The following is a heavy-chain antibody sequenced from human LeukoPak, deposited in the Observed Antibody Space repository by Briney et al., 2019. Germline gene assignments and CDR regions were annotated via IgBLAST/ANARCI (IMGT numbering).Heavy chain of an antibody. CDR3: ARAGIAEPLTSFDY. Sequence: KPSETLSLTCTVSGGSISSSSYYWGWIRQPPGKGLEWIGSIYYSGSTYYNPSLKSRVTISVDTSKNQFSLKLSSVTAADTAVYYCARAGIAEPLTSFDYWGQGTLVTVSS. CDR2: IYYSGST. CDR1: GGSISSSSYY. D-gene: IGHD6-13*01. V-gene: IGHV4-39*01. J-gene: IGHJ4*02.